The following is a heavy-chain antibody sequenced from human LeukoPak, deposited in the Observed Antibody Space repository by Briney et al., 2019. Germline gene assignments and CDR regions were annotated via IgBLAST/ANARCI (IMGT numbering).Heavy chain of an antibody. CDR2: ISSSSSYT. CDR1: VFTFSDYY. J-gene: IGHJ4*02. V-gene: IGHV3-11*06. D-gene: IGHD3-9*01. Sequence: GGSLRLSCGASVFTFSDYYMSWIRQARGEGLEGVSYISSSSSYTNYADSVKGRFTTSRDKAKNSLYLQMNSLRAEDTAVYYCARAAYDILTGKNPSVFDYWGPGTLVTVSS. CDR3: ARAAYDILTGKNPSVFDY.